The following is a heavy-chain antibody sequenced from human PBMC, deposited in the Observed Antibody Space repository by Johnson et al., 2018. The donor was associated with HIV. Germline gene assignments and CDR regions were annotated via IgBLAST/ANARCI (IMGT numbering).Heavy chain of an antibody. Sequence: MQLVESGGGLVQPGGSLRLSCAASGFSFSSNWMSWVRQAPGKGLEWVAYIKEDGSEKYYVDSVKGRFTISRDNAKNSLYLQMNSLRAEDTAVYYCAREIIAAAVDIWGQGTMVTVSS. CDR1: GFSFSSNW. D-gene: IGHD6-13*01. CDR2: IKEDGSEK. V-gene: IGHV3-7*01. J-gene: IGHJ3*02. CDR3: AREIIAAAVDI.